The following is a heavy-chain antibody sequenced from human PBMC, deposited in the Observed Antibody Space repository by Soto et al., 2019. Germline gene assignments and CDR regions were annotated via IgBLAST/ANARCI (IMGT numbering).Heavy chain of an antibody. V-gene: IGHV3-21*01. CDR2: ISSSSSYI. D-gene: IGHD3-10*01. Sequence: EVQLVESGGGLVKPGGSLRLSCAASGFTFSNYSMNWVRQAPGKGLEWVSSISSSSSYIYSADSVKGRFTISNDNAKNSLYLQMNSLRAEDTAVYYCARDPGELLWFGASPQYYYYMDVWGKGTTVTVSS. CDR1: GFTFSNYS. CDR3: ARDPGELLWFGASPQYYYYMDV. J-gene: IGHJ6*03.